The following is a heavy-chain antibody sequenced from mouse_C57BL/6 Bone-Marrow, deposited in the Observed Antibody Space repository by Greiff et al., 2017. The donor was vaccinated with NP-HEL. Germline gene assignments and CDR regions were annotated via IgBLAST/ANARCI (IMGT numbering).Heavy chain of an antibody. V-gene: IGHV2-3*01. CDR3: AKPKIRTTVVARYWYFDV. D-gene: IGHD1-1*01. Sequence: VQRVESGPGLVAPSQSLSITCTVSGFSLTSYGVSWVRQPPGKGLEWLGVIWGDGSTNYHSALISRLSISKDNSKSQVFLKLNSLQTDDRATYYCAKPKIRTTVVARYWYFDVWGTGTTVTVSS. CDR2: IWGDGST. J-gene: IGHJ1*03. CDR1: GFSLTSYG.